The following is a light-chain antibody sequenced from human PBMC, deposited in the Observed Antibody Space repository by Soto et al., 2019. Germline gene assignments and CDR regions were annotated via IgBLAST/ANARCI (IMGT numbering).Light chain of an antibody. Sequence: DIQMTQSPSSVSASVGDRVTITCRASQSISSYLAWYQQKPGKAPKLLIYAASRLQSGVPSRFSGSGSGTDFTLTISSLQSEDFATYYCQQANSFPLTFGGGTKVEIK. J-gene: IGKJ4*01. V-gene: IGKV1-12*01. CDR2: AAS. CDR1: QSISSY. CDR3: QQANSFPLT.